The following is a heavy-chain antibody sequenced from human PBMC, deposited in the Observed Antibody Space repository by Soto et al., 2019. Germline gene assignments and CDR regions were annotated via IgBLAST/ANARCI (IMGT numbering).Heavy chain of an antibody. CDR2: ISYDGSNK. Sequence: QVLLVESGGGVVQPGRSLRLSCAASGFTFSSYAMHWVRQAPGKGLGWVAVISYDGSNKYYADSVKGRFTISRDNSRNTLYLQMNSLRAEDTAVYYCARESGGGAFDIWGQGTMVTVSS. J-gene: IGHJ3*02. CDR3: ARESGGGAFDI. D-gene: IGHD2-15*01. CDR1: GFTFSSYA. V-gene: IGHV3-30-3*01.